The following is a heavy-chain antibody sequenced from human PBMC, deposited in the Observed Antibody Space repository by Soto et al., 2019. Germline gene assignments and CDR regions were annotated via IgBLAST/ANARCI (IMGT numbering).Heavy chain of an antibody. V-gene: IGHV4-61*08. D-gene: IGHD3-10*01. CDR1: GGSISSGGYS. CDR2: IYYSGST. CDR3: AKNFEPPALWFGETYAFDI. Sequence: SETLSLTCTVSGGSISSGGYSWSWIRQPPGKGLEWIGYIYYSGSTNYNPSLKSRVTISVDTSKNQFSLKLSSVTAADTAVYYCAKNFEPPALWFGETYAFDIWGQGTMVTVSS. J-gene: IGHJ3*02.